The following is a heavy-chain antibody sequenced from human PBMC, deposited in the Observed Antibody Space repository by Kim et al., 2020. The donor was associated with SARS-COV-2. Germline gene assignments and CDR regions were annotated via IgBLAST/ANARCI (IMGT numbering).Heavy chain of an antibody. Sequence: QKLQGRVTMTTDTSTSTAYMELRSLRSDDTAVYYCARAPGGSSWYNWFDPWGQGTLVTVSS. J-gene: IGHJ5*02. D-gene: IGHD6-13*01. CDR3: ARAPGGSSWYNWFDP. V-gene: IGHV1-18*01.